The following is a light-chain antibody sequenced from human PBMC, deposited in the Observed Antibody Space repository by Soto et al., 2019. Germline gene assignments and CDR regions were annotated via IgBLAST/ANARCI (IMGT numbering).Light chain of an antibody. V-gene: IGKV1-8*01. J-gene: IGKJ1*01. CDR3: QQYYSYPRT. CDR1: QGISSY. Sequence: AIRMTQSASSFSACTGDRVTITCRASQGISSYLAWYQQKPGKAPKLLIYAASTLQSGVPSRFSGSGSGTDFTLTISCLQSEDFATYYCQQYYSYPRTFGQGTKVEIK. CDR2: AAS.